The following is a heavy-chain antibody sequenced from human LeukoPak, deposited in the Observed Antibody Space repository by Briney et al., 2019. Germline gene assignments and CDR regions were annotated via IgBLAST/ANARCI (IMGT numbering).Heavy chain of an antibody. J-gene: IGHJ4*02. CDR2: IKQDGSEK. CDR3: ARDARGEHAIDY. D-gene: IGHD3-10*01. Sequence: PGGSLRLSCAASGFTLSSYWMSWVRQAPGKGLEWVANIKQDGSEKYYVDSVKGRFTISRDNAKNSLYLQMNSLRAEDTAVYYCARDARGEHAIDYWGQGTLVTVSS. V-gene: IGHV3-7*01. CDR1: GFTLSSYW.